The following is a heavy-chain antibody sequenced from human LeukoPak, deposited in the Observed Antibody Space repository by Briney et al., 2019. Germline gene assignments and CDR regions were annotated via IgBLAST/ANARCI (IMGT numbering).Heavy chain of an antibody. Sequence: SETLSLTCSVSGGSISTGAYYWGWIRQPPGKGLEWIGSIYYSGTTYYNPSLKSRVTISVDTSKNQFSLKLSSVTAADTAVYYCAREEAYYYGSGSYYRLGFDYWGQGTLVTVSS. CDR2: IYYSGTT. V-gene: IGHV4-39*07. D-gene: IGHD3-10*01. CDR3: AREEAYYYGSGSYYRLGFDY. J-gene: IGHJ4*02. CDR1: GGSISTGAYY.